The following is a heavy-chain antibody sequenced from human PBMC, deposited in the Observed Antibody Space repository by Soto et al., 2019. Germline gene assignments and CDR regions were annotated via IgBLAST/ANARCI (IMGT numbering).Heavy chain of an antibody. J-gene: IGHJ4*02. CDR2: ISGNGVAT. V-gene: IGHV3-23*01. D-gene: IGHD2-8*01. Sequence: EVQLWDSGGGLVQPGGSLRLSCAASGFPFSSFAMCWLRQAPGKGLEWVSYISGNGVATSYADSVKGRFTTSRDNSKNGLYLQLNSLRDEDTAVYYCAKGFPRLQLDTNAWENWGQGTLVTVSS. CDR3: AKGFPRLQLDTNAWEN. CDR1: GFPFSSFA.